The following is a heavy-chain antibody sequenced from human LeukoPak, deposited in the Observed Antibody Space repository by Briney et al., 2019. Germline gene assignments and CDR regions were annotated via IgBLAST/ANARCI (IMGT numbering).Heavy chain of an antibody. Sequence: PGGSLRLSCAASGFTFSSYAMSWVRQAPGKGLEWVSAISGSGGSTYYADSVKGRFTISRDNSKNTLYLQMNSLRAEDTAVYYCAREVEYYDFWSGYYTGYYYYGMDVWGQGTTVTVSS. CDR1: GFTFSSYA. J-gene: IGHJ6*02. CDR2: ISGSGGST. V-gene: IGHV3-23*01. D-gene: IGHD3-3*01. CDR3: AREVEYYDFWSGYYTGYYYYGMDV.